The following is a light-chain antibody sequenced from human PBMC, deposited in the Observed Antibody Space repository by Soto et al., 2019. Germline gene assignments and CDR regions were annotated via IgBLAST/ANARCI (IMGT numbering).Light chain of an antibody. J-gene: IGKJ2*01. CDR3: QKYNDWPPYT. Sequence: EIVTTQSPATTSASPGPRVTLSCRASQSVNRKVAWYQQKPGQAPRLLMYGAFTRATGIPARFSGSGSGTEFTLTISSLQSEDFAVYYCQKYNDWPPYTVGKGTKVDI. CDR2: GAF. V-gene: IGKV3-15*01. CDR1: QSVNRK.